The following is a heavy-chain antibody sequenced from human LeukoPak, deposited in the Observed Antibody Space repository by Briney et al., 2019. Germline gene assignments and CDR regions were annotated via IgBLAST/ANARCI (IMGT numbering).Heavy chain of an antibody. CDR3: VRDRWPGLGDS. CDR2: VYSGGLT. V-gene: IGHV3-66*01. CDR1: GFIVSENY. D-gene: IGHD3-16*01. J-gene: IGHJ6*02. Sequence: PGGSLRLSCAASGFIVSENYMSWVRQAPGKGLEWVSTVYSGGLTFYADPVKGRFTISRDNSKNTLYLQMSSLRAEDTAVYYCVRDRWPGLGDSWGQGTTVTVSS.